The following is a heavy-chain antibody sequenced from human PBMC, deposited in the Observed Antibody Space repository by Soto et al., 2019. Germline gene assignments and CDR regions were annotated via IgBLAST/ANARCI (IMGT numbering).Heavy chain of an antibody. V-gene: IGHV3-74*01. Sequence: GGSLRLSCAASRFTFSRYWMHWVRQAPGKGLVWVSRIKSDGSNTNYADSVKGRFTISRDNAKNTLYLQMNSLRAEDTAVYYCARGGVGSTLDYWGQGTPVTVSS. D-gene: IGHD1-26*01. CDR1: RFTFSRYW. CDR2: IKSDGSNT. J-gene: IGHJ4*02. CDR3: ARGGVGSTLDY.